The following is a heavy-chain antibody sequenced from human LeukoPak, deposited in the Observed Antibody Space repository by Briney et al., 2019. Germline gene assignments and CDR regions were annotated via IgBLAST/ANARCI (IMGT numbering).Heavy chain of an antibody. CDR2: IYSGST. J-gene: IGHJ4*02. CDR3: ARGREGYND. CDR1: GGSISSYY. Sequence: SETLSLTCTVSGGSISSYYWSWIRQPPGKGLEWIGYIYSGSTNYNPSLKSRVTMSVDTSKNQLSLKLTSVTAADTAVYYCARGREGYNDWGQGTLVTVSS. V-gene: IGHV4-59*08. D-gene: IGHD5-24*01.